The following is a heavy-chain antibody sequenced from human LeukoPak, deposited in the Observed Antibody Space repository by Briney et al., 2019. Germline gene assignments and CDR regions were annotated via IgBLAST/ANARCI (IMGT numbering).Heavy chain of an antibody. CDR2: INPSTNST. CDR1: GYTFTSYY. V-gene: IGHV1-46*01. Sequence: ASVKVSCKASGYTFTSYYMHWLRQAPGQGLEWMGIINPSTNSTSYAQKFQGRVTMTRDTSTSTVYMELSSLGSEDTAVYYCARSACGGDCYADNYYYYYMDVWGKGTTVTVSS. D-gene: IGHD2-21*02. J-gene: IGHJ6*03. CDR3: ARSACGGDCYADNYYYYYMDV.